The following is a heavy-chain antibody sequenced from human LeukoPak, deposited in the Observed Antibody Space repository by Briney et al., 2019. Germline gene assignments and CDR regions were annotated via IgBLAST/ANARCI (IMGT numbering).Heavy chain of an antibody. CDR3: ARHLSDYVWGSYPNGDY. Sequence: SETPSLTCTVSGGSISSSSYYWGWIRQSPGKGLEWIGSIYYSGSTYYNPSLKSRVTISVDTSKNQFSLKLSSVTAADTAVYYCARHLSDYVWGSYPNGDYWGQGTLVTVSS. CDR2: IYYSGST. D-gene: IGHD3-16*01. J-gene: IGHJ4*02. CDR1: GGSISSSSYY. V-gene: IGHV4-39*01.